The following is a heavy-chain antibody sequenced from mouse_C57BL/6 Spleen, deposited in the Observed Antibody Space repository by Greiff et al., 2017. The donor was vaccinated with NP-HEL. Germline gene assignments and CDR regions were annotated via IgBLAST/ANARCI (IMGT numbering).Heavy chain of an antibody. Sequence: VQLKQSGAELVKPGASVKISCKASGYAFSSYWMNWVKQRPGKGLEWIGQIYPGDGDTNYNGKFKGKATLTADKSSSTAYMQLSSLTSEDSAVYFCARGYGNYVLDYWGQGTTLTVSS. V-gene: IGHV1-80*01. D-gene: IGHD2-1*01. J-gene: IGHJ2*01. CDR3: ARGYGNYVLDY. CDR2: IYPGDGDT. CDR1: GYAFSSYW.